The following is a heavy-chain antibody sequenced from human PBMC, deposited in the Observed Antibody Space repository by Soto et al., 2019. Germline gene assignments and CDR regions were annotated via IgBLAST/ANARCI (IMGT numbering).Heavy chain of an antibody. V-gene: IGHV4-59*08. CDR2: IYYSGST. CDR1: GGSISSYY. CDR3: ARHVTGDYGDYYWFDP. D-gene: IGHD4-17*01. J-gene: IGHJ5*02. Sequence: SETLSLTCTVSGGSISSYYWSWIRQPPGKGLEWIGYIYYSGSTNYNPSLKSRVTISVDTSKNQFSLKLSSVTAADTAVYYCARHVTGDYGDYYWFDPWGQGTLVTVSS.